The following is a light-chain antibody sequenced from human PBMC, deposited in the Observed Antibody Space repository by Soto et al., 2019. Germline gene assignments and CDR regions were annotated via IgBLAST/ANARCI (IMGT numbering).Light chain of an antibody. Sequence: EIVLTQSPGTLSLSPGERATLSCRASQSVSSNYLSWYQQKPGQAPSLLIYGASSRATGIPDRFSGSGSGTDFTLTISRLEPEDFAVYYCQQYDSSPFTFGPGTKVDIK. V-gene: IGKV3-20*01. CDR1: QSVSSNY. CDR3: QQYDSSPFT. J-gene: IGKJ3*01. CDR2: GAS.